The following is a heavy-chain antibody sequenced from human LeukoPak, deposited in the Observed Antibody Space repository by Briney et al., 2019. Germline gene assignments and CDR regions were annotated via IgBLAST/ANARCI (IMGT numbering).Heavy chain of an antibody. Sequence: ASVTVSFKASGYTFTSYYMHWVRQAPGQGLEWMGIINPSGGSTSYAQKFQGRVTMTRDTSTSTVYMELSSLRSEDTAVYYCARDQGYCSSTSCYEVLDAAPHSNYAPDYWGQGTLVTVSS. CDR2: INPSGGST. CDR3: ARDQGYCSSTSCYEVLDAAPHSNYAPDY. V-gene: IGHV1-46*01. CDR1: GYTFTSYY. J-gene: IGHJ4*02. D-gene: IGHD2-2*01.